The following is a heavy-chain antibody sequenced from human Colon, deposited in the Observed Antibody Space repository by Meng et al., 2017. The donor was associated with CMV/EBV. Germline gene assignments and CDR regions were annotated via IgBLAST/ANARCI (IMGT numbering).Heavy chain of an antibody. D-gene: IGHD2-2*01. V-gene: IGHV1-46*01. CDR1: GYTFTSHY. CDR2: INPIGGDT. CDR3: ARGRGGGVVVVPAPLDF. J-gene: IGHJ4*02. Sequence: ASVKVSCKASGYTFTSHYMHWVRQAPGQGLEWVGIINPIGGDTAYAQSFQGRVTMTNDTSTRTVYMELSSLRSEDTAVYYCARGRGGGVVVVPAPLDFWGQGTLVTVSS.